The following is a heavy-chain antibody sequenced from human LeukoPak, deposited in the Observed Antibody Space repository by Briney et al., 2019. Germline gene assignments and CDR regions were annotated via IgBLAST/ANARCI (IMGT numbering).Heavy chain of an antibody. J-gene: IGHJ4*02. Sequence: PGGSLRLSCAASGFSFSSYGMHWVRQAPGKGLEWVANIKQDGSQKYYVDSVKGRFTLSRDNAKNSLFLQMNSLRAEDTAVYYCARARYASDWYYFDYWGQGTLVTVSS. CDR3: ARARYASDWYYFDY. D-gene: IGHD6-19*01. CDR1: GFSFSSYG. V-gene: IGHV3-7*03. CDR2: IKQDGSQK.